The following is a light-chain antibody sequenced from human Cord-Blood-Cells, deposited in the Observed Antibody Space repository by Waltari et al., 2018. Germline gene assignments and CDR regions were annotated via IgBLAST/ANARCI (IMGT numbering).Light chain of an antibody. CDR3: CSYAGSSTVV. Sequence: SALTHPPPVSGSPGPSITISCTGTSSDVARYNLFSWYQQHPGKAPKLMIYEVSKRPSGVSNRFSGSKSGNTVSLTISGLQAEDEADYYCCSYAGSSTVVFGGGTKLTVL. CDR1: SSDVARYNL. J-gene: IGLJ2*01. V-gene: IGLV2-23*02. CDR2: EVS.